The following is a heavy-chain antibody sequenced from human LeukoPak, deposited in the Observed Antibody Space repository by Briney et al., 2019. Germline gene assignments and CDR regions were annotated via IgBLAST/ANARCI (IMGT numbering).Heavy chain of an antibody. CDR1: GFTFSSYS. V-gene: IGHV3-21*01. CDR3: AREKQPTVDLNIDYYGSGSYYFDY. J-gene: IGHJ4*02. D-gene: IGHD3-10*01. CDR2: ISSSSSYI. Sequence: PGGSLRLSCAASGFTFSSYSMTWVRQAPGKGLEWVSSISSSSSYIYYADSVKGRFTISRDNAKNSLYLQMNSLRAEDTAVYYCAREKQPTVDLNIDYYGSGSYYFDYWGQGTLVTVSS.